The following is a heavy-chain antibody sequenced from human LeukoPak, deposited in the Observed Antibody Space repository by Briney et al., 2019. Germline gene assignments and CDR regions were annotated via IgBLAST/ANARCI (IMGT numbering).Heavy chain of an antibody. V-gene: IGHV4-38-2*02. CDR3: ARKEAGSILWFGEFDY. J-gene: IGHJ4*02. D-gene: IGHD3-10*01. Sequence: PAETLSLTCTVSGYSISSGYYWGWIRQPPGNGLGWIGGIFHSGSTYYNPSLKGRVPISVDTSKNQFYLKLSSVTAADTAVYYCARKEAGSILWFGEFDYWGQGTLVTVSS. CDR2: IFHSGST. CDR1: GYSISSGYY.